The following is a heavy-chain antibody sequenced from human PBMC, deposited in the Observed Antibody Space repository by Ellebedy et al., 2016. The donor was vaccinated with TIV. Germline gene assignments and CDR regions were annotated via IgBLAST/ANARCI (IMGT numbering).Heavy chain of an antibody. J-gene: IGHJ6*02. Sequence: GESLKISCAASGSTFSGYTMNWVRQAPGKGLEWVSSISNTNSYIYYADSVKGRFTISRDNAKNSLYLQMHSLRAEDTAVYFCAKIELERRFYYYAMDVWGQGTTVTVSS. D-gene: IGHD1-1*01. CDR3: AKIELERRFYYYAMDV. CDR2: ISNTNSYI. CDR1: GSTFSGYT. V-gene: IGHV3-21*01.